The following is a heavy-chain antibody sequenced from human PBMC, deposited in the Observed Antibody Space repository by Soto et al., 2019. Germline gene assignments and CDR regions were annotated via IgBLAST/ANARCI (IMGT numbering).Heavy chain of an antibody. CDR2: FYYSGST. Sequence: QVQLQESGPGQVKPAQTLSLTCTVSGSSISSADYYWSWIRQPPGKGLEWIGYFYYSGSTYHNPSLKSRLTISGDASKNQFYLKLTSVTATDTAVYYCARPTMFRGLYYYDMDVWGQGTTVTVSS. J-gene: IGHJ6*02. V-gene: IGHV4-30-4*01. D-gene: IGHD3-10*01. CDR1: GSSISSADYY. CDR3: ARPTMFRGLYYYDMDV.